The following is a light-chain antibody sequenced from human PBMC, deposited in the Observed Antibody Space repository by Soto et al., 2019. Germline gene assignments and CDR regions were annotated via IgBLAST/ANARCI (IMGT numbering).Light chain of an antibody. V-gene: IGLV2-14*01. CDR1: SSDVGGYNY. CDR3: SSYTISSTLV. J-gene: IGLJ2*01. Sequence: QSALTQPASVSGSPGQSITISCTGTSSDVGGYNYVSWYQQHPGKAPKLMIYDVSDRPSGVSNRFSGSKSGNTASLTISGLQAEDGADYYCSSYTISSTLVFGGGIKVTVL. CDR2: DVS.